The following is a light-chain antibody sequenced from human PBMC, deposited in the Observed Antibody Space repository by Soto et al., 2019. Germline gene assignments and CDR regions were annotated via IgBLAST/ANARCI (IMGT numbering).Light chain of an antibody. Sequence: QSALSQPASVSGSPGQSITISCSGGSGDVGGYNYVSWFQHHSGKAPKLIIYSVSHRPSGISTRFSGSKSGDTASLTISGLQDEDEADYYCSSFTNTCSRYAFGTWTKLTVL. CDR1: SGDVGGYNY. V-gene: IGLV2-14*01. J-gene: IGLJ1*01. CDR2: SVS. CDR3: SSFTNTCSRYA.